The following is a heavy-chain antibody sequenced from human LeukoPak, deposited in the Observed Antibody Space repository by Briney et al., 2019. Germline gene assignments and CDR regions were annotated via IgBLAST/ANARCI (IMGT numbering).Heavy chain of an antibody. CDR1: GYTFTSYG. D-gene: IGHD3-9*01. CDR2: ISAYNGNT. Sequence: GASVKVSCKASGYTFTSYGISWVRQAPGQGLEWMGWISAYNGNTNYAQKPQGRVTMTTDTSTSTAYMELRSLRSDDTAVYYCARANYDILTGYYHYGMDVWGQGTTVTVSS. CDR3: ARANYDILTGYYHYGMDV. J-gene: IGHJ6*02. V-gene: IGHV1-18*01.